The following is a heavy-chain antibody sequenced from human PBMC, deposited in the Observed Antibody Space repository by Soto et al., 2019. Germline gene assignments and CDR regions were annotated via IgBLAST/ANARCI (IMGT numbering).Heavy chain of an antibody. CDR3: ANYLTAVGATSPFDY. V-gene: IGHV3-23*01. CDR2: LSCSGGST. D-gene: IGHD1-26*01. J-gene: IGHJ4*02. CDR1: GFTFSSYA. Sequence: GGSLRLSCAASGFTFSSYAMSWFRQAPGKGLEWVSALSCSGGSTYYADSVKGRFTISRDNSKNTLYLQMNSLRAEDTAVYYCANYLTAVGATSPFDYWGQGTLVTVSS.